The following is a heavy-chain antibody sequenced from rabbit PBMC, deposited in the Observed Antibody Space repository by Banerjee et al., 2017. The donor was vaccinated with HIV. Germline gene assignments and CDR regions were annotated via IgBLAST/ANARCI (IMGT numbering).Heavy chain of an antibody. V-gene: IGHV1S47*01. CDR2: IYPDYGST. CDR3: ARIYASSSGYPYYFNL. CDR1: GIDFSSYG. Sequence: QEQLKESGGGLVTLGGSLKLSCKASGIDFSSYGISWVRQAPGKGLEWIAYIYPDYGSTDYASWVNGRFTISLDNAQNTVFLQMTSLTAADTATYFCARIYASSSGYPYYFNLWGPGTLVTVS. J-gene: IGHJ4*01. D-gene: IGHD1-1*01.